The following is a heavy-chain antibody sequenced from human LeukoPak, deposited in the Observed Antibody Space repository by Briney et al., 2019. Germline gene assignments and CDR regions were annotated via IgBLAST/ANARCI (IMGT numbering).Heavy chain of an antibody. CDR2: INWSGGST. V-gene: IGHV3-20*04. D-gene: IGHD1-7*01. CDR1: GFTFDDYG. CDR3: ARGKNYHYYYYYMDV. Sequence: GGSLRLSCAASGFTFDDYGMSWVRQAPGKGLEWVSGINWSGGSTGYADSVKGRFTISRDNAKNSLYLQMNSLRAEDTALYYCARGKNYHYYYYYMDVWGKGTTVTVSS. J-gene: IGHJ6*03.